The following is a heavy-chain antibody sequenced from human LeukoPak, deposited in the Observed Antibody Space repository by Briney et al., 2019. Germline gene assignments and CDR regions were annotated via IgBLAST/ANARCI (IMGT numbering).Heavy chain of an antibody. J-gene: IGHJ4*02. CDR3: ARGLRANGVLTLLGY. Sequence: ASVKVSCKASGYTFTSYGISWVRQAPGQGLEWMGWISAYNGNTNYAQKLQGRVTMTTDTSTSTAYMELRSLRSDDTAVYYCARGLRANGVLTLLGYWGQGTLVTVSS. CDR1: GYTFTSYG. D-gene: IGHD3-16*01. CDR2: ISAYNGNT. V-gene: IGHV1-18*01.